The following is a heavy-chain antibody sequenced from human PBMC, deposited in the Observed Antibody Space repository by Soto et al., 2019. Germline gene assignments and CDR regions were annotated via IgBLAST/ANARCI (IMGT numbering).Heavy chain of an antibody. CDR1: GYTFTSYG. J-gene: IGHJ4*02. D-gene: IGHD2-2*02. CDR3: ARWGDYCSSTSCYTFDY. CDR2: ISAYNGNT. V-gene: IGHV1-18*01. Sequence: VASVKVSCKASGYTFTSYGISWVRQAPGQGLEWMGWISAYNGNTNYAQKLQGRVTMTTDTSTSTAYMELRSLRSDDTAVYYCARWGDYCSSTSCYTFDYWGQGTLVTVSS.